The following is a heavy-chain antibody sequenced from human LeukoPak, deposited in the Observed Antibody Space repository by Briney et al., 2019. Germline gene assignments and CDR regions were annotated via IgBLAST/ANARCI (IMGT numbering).Heavy chain of an antibody. CDR2: ISGSGGST. V-gene: IGHV3-23*01. D-gene: IGHD6-19*01. Sequence: QPGGSLRLSCAASGFTFSSYGMSWVRQAPGKGLEWVSAISGSGGSTYYADSVKGRFTISRDNSKNTLYLQMNSLRAEDTAVYYCAKGEGTYSSGWHLYYMDVWGKGTTVTISS. CDR1: GFTFSSYG. CDR3: AKGEGTYSSGWHLYYMDV. J-gene: IGHJ6*03.